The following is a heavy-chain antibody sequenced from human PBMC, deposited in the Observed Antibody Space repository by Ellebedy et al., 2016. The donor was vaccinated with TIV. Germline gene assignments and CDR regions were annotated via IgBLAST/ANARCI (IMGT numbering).Heavy chain of an antibody. J-gene: IGHJ5*02. CDR1: GSTFSSYW. Sequence: GESLKISCADSGSTFSSYWMTWVRQPPGKGLEWVANIKQDGRDKYYVDSVRGRFTISRDNAKNSLYLQMNSLRDGDTAVYYCARGRYGPWGQGTLVTVSS. CDR3: ARGRYGP. CDR2: IKQDGRDK. V-gene: IGHV3-7*01. D-gene: IGHD3-10*01.